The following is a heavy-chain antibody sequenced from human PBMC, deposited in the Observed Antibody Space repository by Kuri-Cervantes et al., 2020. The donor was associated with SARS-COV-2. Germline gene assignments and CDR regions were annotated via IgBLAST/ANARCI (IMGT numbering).Heavy chain of an antibody. J-gene: IGHJ5*01. Sequence: GESLKISCAASGFTFSSCAMHWVRLAPGKGLEWVAFISYDGSNEYYADSVRGRFTISRDNSNNTLYLQVNSLRAEDTALYYCAKDRVGVLDSWGQGTQVTVS. CDR1: GFTFSSCA. CDR3: AKDRVGVLDS. V-gene: IGHV3-30*01. CDR2: ISYDGSNE. D-gene: IGHD2-21*01.